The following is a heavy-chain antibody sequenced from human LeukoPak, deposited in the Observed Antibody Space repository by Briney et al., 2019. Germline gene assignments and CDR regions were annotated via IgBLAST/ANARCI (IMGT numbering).Heavy chain of an antibody. D-gene: IGHD3-10*01. CDR3: AKATMVRGVIRDLDY. CDR2: ISGSGGST. J-gene: IGHJ4*02. V-gene: IGHV3-23*01. CDR1: GFTFSSYA. Sequence: GGSLRLSCAASGFTFSSYAMSWVRQAPGKGLEWVPAISGSGGSTYYADSVKGRFTISRDNSKNTLYLQMNSLRAEDTAVYYCAKATMVRGVIRDLDYWGQGTLVTVSS.